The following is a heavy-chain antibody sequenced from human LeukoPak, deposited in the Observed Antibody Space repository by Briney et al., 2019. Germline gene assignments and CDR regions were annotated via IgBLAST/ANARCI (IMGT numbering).Heavy chain of an antibody. Sequence: SETLSLTCTVSGYSISSGYYWGWIRQPPGRGLEWIGSIHHSGSTYYNPSLKSRVTISVDTSKNQFSLKLSSVTAADTAVYYCARDPGYYFDYWGQGTLVTVSS. CDR2: IHHSGST. CDR1: GYSISSGYY. V-gene: IGHV4-38-2*02. CDR3: ARDPGYYFDY. D-gene: IGHD3-10*01. J-gene: IGHJ4*02.